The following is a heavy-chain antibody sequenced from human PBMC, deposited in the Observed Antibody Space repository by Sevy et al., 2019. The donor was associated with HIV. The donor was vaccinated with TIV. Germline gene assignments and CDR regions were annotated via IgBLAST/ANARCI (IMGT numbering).Heavy chain of an antibody. CDR2: IKQDGSVK. CDR3: VRAIAADASR. J-gene: IGHJ4*02. Sequence: GGSLRLSCAASGFTLNSYWMSWVRQAPGKGLEWVANIKQDGSVKYYVDSVKGRVTISRDNARNLVYLQMSSLTAEDTALYYCVRAIAADASRWGQGTLVTVSS. V-gene: IGHV3-7*01. CDR1: GFTLNSYW. D-gene: IGHD6-13*01.